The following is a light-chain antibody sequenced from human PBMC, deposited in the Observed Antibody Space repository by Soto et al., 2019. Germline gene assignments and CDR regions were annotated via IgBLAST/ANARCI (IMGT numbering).Light chain of an antibody. CDR2: EVN. J-gene: IGLJ3*02. Sequence: QSVLTQPPSASGSPGQSVAISCTGTSSDVGGYDHVSWYRQAPGKAPKLIISEVNKRPSGVPDRFSGSKSGNTASLTVSGLQAEDEADYYFGSYAGSGNWVFGGGTKLTVL. V-gene: IGLV2-8*01. CDR1: SSDVGGYDH. CDR3: GSYAGSGNWV.